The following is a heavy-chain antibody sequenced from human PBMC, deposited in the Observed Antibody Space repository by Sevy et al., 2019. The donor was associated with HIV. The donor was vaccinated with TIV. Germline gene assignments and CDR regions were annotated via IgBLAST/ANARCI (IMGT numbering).Heavy chain of an antibody. CDR2: IYYSGST. D-gene: IGHD2-15*01. J-gene: IGHJ5*02. Sequence: SETLSLTCTVSGGSISSGDYYWSWICQPPGKGLEWIGYIYYSGSTYYNPSLKSRVTISVDTSKNQFSLKLSSVTAADTAVYYCARARGEYCSGGSCKNWFDPWGQGTLVTVSS. V-gene: IGHV4-30-4*01. CDR1: GGSISSGDYY. CDR3: ARARGEYCSGGSCKNWFDP.